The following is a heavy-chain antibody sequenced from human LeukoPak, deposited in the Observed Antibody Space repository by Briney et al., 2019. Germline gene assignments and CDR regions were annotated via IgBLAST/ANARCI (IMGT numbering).Heavy chain of an antibody. Sequence: SETLSLTCAVYGGSFSGYYWGWIRQPPGKGLEWIGSIYYSGSTYYNPSLKSRVTISVDTSKNQFSLKLSSVTAADTAVYYCARDRSRYSYGPYSSSWYWDAFDIWGQGTMVTVSS. J-gene: IGHJ3*02. CDR1: GGSFSGYY. D-gene: IGHD6-13*01. CDR3: ARDRSRYSYGPYSSSWYWDAFDI. V-gene: IGHV4-34*01. CDR2: IYYSGST.